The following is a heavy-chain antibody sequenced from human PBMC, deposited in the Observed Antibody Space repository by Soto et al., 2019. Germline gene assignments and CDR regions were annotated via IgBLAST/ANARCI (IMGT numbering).Heavy chain of an antibody. D-gene: IGHD3-10*01. CDR2: IYFRDSDV. Sequence: PGESLKISCQGSEDMFTNHWIGWVRQMPGKGLEWMGVIYFRDSDVRLSPSFKGQVSISADKASHTVSLHWSSLKSSDTATYFCATLPGGVHFTSGVDNRGPGTLVTVSS. CDR1: EDMFTNHW. CDR3: ATLPGGVHFTSGVDN. J-gene: IGHJ4*02. V-gene: IGHV5-51*01.